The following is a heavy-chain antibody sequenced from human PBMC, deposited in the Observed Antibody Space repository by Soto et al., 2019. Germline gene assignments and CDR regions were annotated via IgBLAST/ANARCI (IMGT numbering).Heavy chain of an antibody. CDR2: ISPILAIR. CDR3: AVWFVPFDY. J-gene: IGHJ4*02. V-gene: IGHV1-69*02. Sequence: QVQLVQSGAEVKKPGSSVKVSCKDSGGTVNSYTISWVRQAPGQRLEWMGRISPILAIRNYAQKFQGRVTITAEKSTSTAYMELSSLRSDDAAVYYCAVWFVPFDYLGQGTLVTVSS. CDR1: GGTVNSYT. D-gene: IGHD3-10*01.